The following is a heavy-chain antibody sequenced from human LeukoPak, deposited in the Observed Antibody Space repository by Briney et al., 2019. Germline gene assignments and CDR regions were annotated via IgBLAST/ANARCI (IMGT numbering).Heavy chain of an antibody. CDR3: ASRYCSSTSCPWGFDI. D-gene: IGHD2-2*01. Sequence: SVKVSCKASGGTFSSYAISWVRQAPGQGLEWMGGIIPIFGTANYAQKFQGRVTITTDESTSTAYMELSSLRSEDTAVYYCASRYCSSTSCPWGFDIWGQGTMVTVSS. V-gene: IGHV1-69*05. J-gene: IGHJ3*02. CDR1: GGTFSSYA. CDR2: IIPIFGTA.